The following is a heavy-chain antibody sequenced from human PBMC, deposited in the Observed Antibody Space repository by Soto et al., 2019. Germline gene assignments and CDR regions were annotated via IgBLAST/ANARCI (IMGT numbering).Heavy chain of an antibody. CDR2: ISSSSSYT. Sequence: PGGSLRLSCAASGFTFSDYYMSWIRQAPGKGLEWVSYISSSSSYTNYADSVKGRFTISRDNAKNSLYLQMNSLRAEDTAVYYCARDGSGDIVVVPAAIRSPPDNWGQGTLVTVSS. J-gene: IGHJ4*02. V-gene: IGHV3-11*06. CDR1: GFTFSDYY. D-gene: IGHD2-2*02. CDR3: ARDGSGDIVVVPAAIRSPPDN.